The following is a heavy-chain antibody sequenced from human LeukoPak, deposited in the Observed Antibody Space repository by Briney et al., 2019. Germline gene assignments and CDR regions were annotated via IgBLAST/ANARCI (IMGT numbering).Heavy chain of an antibody. Sequence: GGSLRLSCAGSGFTFSSHGMSWVRQAPGKGVEWVLAISGSGGTTYYADSVKDRFTISRDNSKRTVFLQMTNLRVDDTAVYYCAKNLRSMPPLPLDYWGQGTLVTVSS. V-gene: IGHV3-23*01. J-gene: IGHJ4*02. CDR2: ISGSGGTT. CDR1: GFTFSSHG. D-gene: IGHD2-2*01. CDR3: AKNLRSMPPLPLDY.